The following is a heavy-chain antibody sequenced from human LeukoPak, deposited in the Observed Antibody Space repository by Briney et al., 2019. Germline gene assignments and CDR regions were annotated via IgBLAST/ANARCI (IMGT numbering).Heavy chain of an antibody. Sequence: GGSLRLSCAASGFTFSSYSMSWVRQAPGKGLEWVSAISGSGGSTYYADSVKGRFTISRDNSKNTLYLQMNSLRAEDTAVYYCAKHDCSSTSCYMDLGGSIKYFQHWGQGTLVTVSS. CDR3: AKHDCSSTSCYMDLGGSIKYFQH. V-gene: IGHV3-23*01. J-gene: IGHJ1*01. D-gene: IGHD2-2*02. CDR1: GFTFSSYS. CDR2: ISGSGGST.